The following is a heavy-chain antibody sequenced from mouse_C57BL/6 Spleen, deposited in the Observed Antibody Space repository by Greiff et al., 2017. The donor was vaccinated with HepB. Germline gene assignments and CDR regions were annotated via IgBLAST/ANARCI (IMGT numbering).Heavy chain of an antibody. D-gene: IGHD1-1*01. CDR3: AREDYYYGSSGYFDV. CDR1: GFSLTSYG. Sequence: VMLVESGPGLVAPSQSLSITCTVSGFSLTSYGVHWVRQPPGKGLEWLVVIWSDGSTTYNSALKSRLSISKDNSKSQVFLKMNSLQTDDTAMYYCAREDYYYGSSGYFDVWGTGTTVTVSS. V-gene: IGHV2-6*03. CDR2: IWSDGST. J-gene: IGHJ1*03.